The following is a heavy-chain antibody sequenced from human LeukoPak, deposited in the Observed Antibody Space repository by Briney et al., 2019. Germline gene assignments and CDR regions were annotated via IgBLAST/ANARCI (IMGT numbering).Heavy chain of an antibody. D-gene: IGHD1-26*01. V-gene: IGHV4-59*01. J-gene: IGHJ3*01. CDR1: GASINGYF. Sequence: KPSETLSLTCSVSGASINGYFWNWVRQTPEKRLDWIGYVSHTGATTSNPTLKSRVSITIYTSKSQISLTMTSVTAADSALYYCARDRRGSFYTFDLWGPGTIVSVS. CDR3: ARDRRGSFYTFDL. CDR2: VSHTGAT.